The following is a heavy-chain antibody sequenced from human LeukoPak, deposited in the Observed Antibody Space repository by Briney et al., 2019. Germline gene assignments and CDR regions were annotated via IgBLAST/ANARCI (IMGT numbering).Heavy chain of an antibody. J-gene: IGHJ2*01. V-gene: IGHV4-4*07. CDR1: GDSITSNY. Sequence: SETLSLACTVSGDSITSNYWSWIRQPAGKGLEWIGRIYTRGNTNYNPSLKSRATMSVDTSKNQFSLRLTSVTAADTALYYCARDPSSWYFDLWGRGTLVTVSS. CDR2: IYTRGNT. CDR3: ARDPSSWYFDL.